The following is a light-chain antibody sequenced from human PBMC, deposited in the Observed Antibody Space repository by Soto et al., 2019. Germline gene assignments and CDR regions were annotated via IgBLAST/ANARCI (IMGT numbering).Light chain of an antibody. CDR1: QIVSSNY. V-gene: IGKV3-20*01. CDR3: QQYGTSPLT. CDR2: GAS. Sequence: EIVLTQSPGTLSLSPGERATLSCRASQIVSSNYLAWYQQKPGQAPRLLIFGASSRATGIPDRFTGSGSGTDFTLTISRLEPEDFAVYYCQQYGTSPLTFGPGPKVDIK. J-gene: IGKJ3*01.